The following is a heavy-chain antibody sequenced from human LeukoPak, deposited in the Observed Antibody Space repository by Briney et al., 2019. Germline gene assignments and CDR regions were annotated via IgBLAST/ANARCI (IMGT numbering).Heavy chain of an antibody. J-gene: IGHJ3*02. Sequence: PSETLSLTCTVSGGSISSYYWSWIRQPPGKGLEWIGYIYYSGSTSYNPSLKSRVTISVDTSKNQFSLKLSSVTAADTAVYYCARDYYDSSENAFDIWGQGTMVTVSS. CDR1: GGSISSYY. D-gene: IGHD3-22*01. V-gene: IGHV4-59*01. CDR3: ARDYYDSSENAFDI. CDR2: IYYSGST.